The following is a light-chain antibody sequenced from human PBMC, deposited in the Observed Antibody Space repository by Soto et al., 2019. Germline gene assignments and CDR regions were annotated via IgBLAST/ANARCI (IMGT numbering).Light chain of an antibody. Sequence: EIVLTQSPGTLSLSPVERATLSCMASQTIRNIHLAWYQQKSGQAPRLLIFGASTRITAIPDRFSGSGSGTDFTLTISRLEPEDFAVYYCQHYGGSPWTFGQGTKVDIK. J-gene: IGKJ1*01. CDR3: QHYGGSPWT. V-gene: IGKV3-20*01. CDR1: QTIRNIH. CDR2: GAS.